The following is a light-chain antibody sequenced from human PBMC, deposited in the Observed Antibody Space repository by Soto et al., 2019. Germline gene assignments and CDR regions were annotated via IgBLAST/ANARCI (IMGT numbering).Light chain of an antibody. CDR2: DAS. Sequence: DIQMTQSPSSLSASVGDRVPITCRASQDISTYLNWYQQRPGKAPKLLIYDASNLERGVPSRFSGTRSGTHFTFAITSLQPEDVATYYCQQSDSLPITFGQGTRLEI. V-gene: IGKV1-33*01. CDR1: QDISTY. CDR3: QQSDSLPIT. J-gene: IGKJ5*01.